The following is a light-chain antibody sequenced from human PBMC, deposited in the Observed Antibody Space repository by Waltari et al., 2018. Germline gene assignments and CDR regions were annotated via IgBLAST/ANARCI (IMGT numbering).Light chain of an antibody. CDR3: QQSYSTPPYT. Sequence: DIQMTQSPSTLSASVGDRVTITCRASQSNSSYLYWYQQKPGEAPNLLIYAASSLQSGVPSRFSGSGSWTDFTLTISSLLPEDFATYYCQQSYSTPPYTFGQGTKLEIK. V-gene: IGKV1-39*01. CDR1: QSNSSY. J-gene: IGKJ2*01. CDR2: AAS.